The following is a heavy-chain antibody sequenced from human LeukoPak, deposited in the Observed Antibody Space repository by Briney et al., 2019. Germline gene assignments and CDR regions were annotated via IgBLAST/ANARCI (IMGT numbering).Heavy chain of an antibody. CDR2: ISSSGSTI. CDR1: GFTFSDYS. J-gene: IGHJ4*02. D-gene: IGHD5-18*01. V-gene: IGHV3-48*04. Sequence: PGGSLRLSCAASGFTFSDYSMNWVRQAPGKGLEWVSYISSSGSTIYYADSVKGRFTISRDNAKNSLYLQMNSLRAEDTAVYYCARGVDTAIPDYWGQGTLVTVSS. CDR3: ARGVDTAIPDY.